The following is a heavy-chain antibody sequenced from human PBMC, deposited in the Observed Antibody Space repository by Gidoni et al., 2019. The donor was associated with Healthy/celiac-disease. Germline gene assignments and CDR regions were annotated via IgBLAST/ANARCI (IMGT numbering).Heavy chain of an antibody. J-gene: IGHJ4*02. CDR3: ARDPCSYGYPLDY. CDR2: ISRSGSTI. D-gene: IGHD5-18*01. V-gene: IGHV3-11*01. Sequence: TFSDYYMSWIRQAPGKGLEWVSYISRSGSTIYYADSVKGRFTISRDNAKNSLYLQMNSLRAEDTAVYYCARDPCSYGYPLDYWGQGTLVTVSS. CDR1: TFSDYY.